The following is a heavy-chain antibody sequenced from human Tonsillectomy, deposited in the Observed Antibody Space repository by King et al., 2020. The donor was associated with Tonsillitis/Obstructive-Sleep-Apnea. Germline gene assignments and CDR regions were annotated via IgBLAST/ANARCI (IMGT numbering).Heavy chain of an antibody. CDR2: IDPSDSDT. J-gene: IGHJ6*02. Sequence: QLVQSGAEVKKPGESLRISCKGSGYSFTNYWINWVRQMPGKGLEWMGRIDPSDSDTKYSPSFQGHVTISAEKSISTAYLQWSSLKASDTAMYYCASVDKTMVTTLYGMDVGGQGTTVTVPS. CDR1: GYSFTNYW. V-gene: IGHV5-10-1*03. CDR3: ASVDKTMVTTLYGMDV. D-gene: IGHD5-18*01.